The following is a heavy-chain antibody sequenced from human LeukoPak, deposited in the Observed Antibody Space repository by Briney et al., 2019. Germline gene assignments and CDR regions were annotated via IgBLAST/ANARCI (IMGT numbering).Heavy chain of an antibody. CDR3: ARGWAAYYYDSSRYYYFDY. Sequence: ASVKVSCKASGYTFTSYGISWVRQAPGQGLEWMGWISAYNGNTNYAQKLQGRVTMTTDTSTSTAYMELRSLRSDDTAVYYCARGWAAYYYDSSRYYYFDYWGQGTLVTVSS. D-gene: IGHD3-22*01. CDR1: GYTFTSYG. CDR2: ISAYNGNT. J-gene: IGHJ4*02. V-gene: IGHV1-18*01.